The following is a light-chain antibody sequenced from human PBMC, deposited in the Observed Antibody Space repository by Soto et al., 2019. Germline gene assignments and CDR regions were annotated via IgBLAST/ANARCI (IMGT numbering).Light chain of an antibody. CDR3: CSYAASDLV. CDR1: SSDVGPYKL. V-gene: IGLV2-23*01. J-gene: IGLJ2*01. Sequence: QSALTQPASLSGSPGQSITISCTRGSSDVGPYKLVAWYQQHPDTAPKLIIYEATKRPSGVSSRFSGSQSGNTASLTISGLQEEDEADYYCCSYAASDLVFGGGTKLTVL. CDR2: EAT.